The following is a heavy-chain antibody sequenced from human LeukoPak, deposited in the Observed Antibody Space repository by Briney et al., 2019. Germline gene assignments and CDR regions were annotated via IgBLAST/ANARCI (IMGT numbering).Heavy chain of an antibody. V-gene: IGHV3-23*01. Sequence: PGGSLRLSCAASGFPFSSYAMSWVRQAPGKGLEWVSGIISSGGVTYYADSVKGRFTISRDNSKNTVYLQMDSLRAEDSAVYYCAKNAGYSYGLYYFDYWGQGTLVTVSS. CDR3: AKNAGYSYGLYYFDY. CDR2: IISSGGVT. CDR1: GFPFSSYA. J-gene: IGHJ4*02. D-gene: IGHD5-18*01.